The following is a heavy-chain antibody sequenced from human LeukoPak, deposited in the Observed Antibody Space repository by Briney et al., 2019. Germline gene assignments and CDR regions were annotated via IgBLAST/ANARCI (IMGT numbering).Heavy chain of an antibody. CDR3: ARKAVTMVRGVIIKALDY. Sequence: SETLSLTCTVSGGSISSSNWWSRVRQPPGKGLEWIGEIYHSGSTNYNPSLKSRVTISVDKSKNQFSLKLSSVTAADTAVYYCARKAVTMVRGVIIKALDYWGQGTLVTVSS. J-gene: IGHJ4*02. V-gene: IGHV4-4*02. CDR2: IYHSGST. D-gene: IGHD3-10*01. CDR1: GGSISSSNW.